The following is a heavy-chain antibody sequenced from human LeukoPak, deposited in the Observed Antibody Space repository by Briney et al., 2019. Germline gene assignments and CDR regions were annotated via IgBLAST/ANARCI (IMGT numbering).Heavy chain of an antibody. Sequence: PGGSLRLSCAASGFTFSIYWMSWVRQAPGKGPEWVASIKQDGSEKYYVASVKGRFTISRDNAKNSLYLQMNSLRAEDTAVYYCARVGITMVRGVIMWANWFDPWGQGTLVTVSS. V-gene: IGHV3-7*01. J-gene: IGHJ5*02. CDR3: ARVGITMVRGVIMWANWFDP. D-gene: IGHD3-10*01. CDR2: IKQDGSEK. CDR1: GFTFSIYW.